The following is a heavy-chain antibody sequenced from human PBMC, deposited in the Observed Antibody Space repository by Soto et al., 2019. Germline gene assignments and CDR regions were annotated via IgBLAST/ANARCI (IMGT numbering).Heavy chain of an antibody. CDR1: GDSVSSNSAV. V-gene: IGHV6-1*01. CDR2: TYFRSKWFS. CDR3: GRESMAGWVDY. Sequence: PSQTLSLTCAISGDSVSSNSAVWNLIRQSPSRGLGWLGRTYFRSKWFSDYAVSVKSRITINPDTSKNQFSLQLNSVTPEDTAVYYCGRESMAGWVDYWGQGALVTVS. D-gene: IGHD6-19*01. J-gene: IGHJ4*02.